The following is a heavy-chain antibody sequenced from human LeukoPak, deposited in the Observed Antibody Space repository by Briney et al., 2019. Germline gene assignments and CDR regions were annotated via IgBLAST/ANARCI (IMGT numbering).Heavy chain of an antibody. Sequence: GGSLRLSCAASGFTFSCCAMHWVRQAPGKGLEWVSVIYSGGSTYYADSVKGRFTISRDNSKNTLYLQMNSLRAEDTAVYYCARVGSSSWYFDPWGQGTLVTVSS. D-gene: IGHD6-13*01. V-gene: IGHV3-53*01. J-gene: IGHJ5*02. CDR2: IYSGGST. CDR1: GFTFSCCA. CDR3: ARVGSSSWYFDP.